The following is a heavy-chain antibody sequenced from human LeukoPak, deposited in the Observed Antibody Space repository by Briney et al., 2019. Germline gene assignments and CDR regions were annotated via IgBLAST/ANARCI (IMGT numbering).Heavy chain of an antibody. CDR2: ISGSGDTT. CDR3: ANHGHYGMDV. J-gene: IGHJ6*02. Sequence: QSGGSLRLSCAASGFSFSSYAMTWVRQAPGKGLEWVSGISGSGDTTYYADSVKGRFTLSRDNSKNTLYLQMGLLRAEDTAIYYCANHGHYGMDVWGQGTTVTVSS. CDR1: GFSFSSYA. V-gene: IGHV3-23*01.